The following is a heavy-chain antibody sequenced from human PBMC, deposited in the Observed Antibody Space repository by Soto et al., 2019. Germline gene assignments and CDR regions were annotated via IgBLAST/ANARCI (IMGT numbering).Heavy chain of an antibody. CDR2: IIPIFGTA. CDR3: AIDELLYCGGDCYSIRKKLDV. Sequence: SVKVSCKASGGTFSSYAISWVRQAPGQGLEWMGGIIPIFGTANYAQKFQGRVTITADESTSTAYMELSSLRSEDTAVYYCAIDELLYCGGDCYSIRKKLDVWGQGTTVTVSS. CDR1: GGTFSSYA. J-gene: IGHJ6*02. D-gene: IGHD2-21*02. V-gene: IGHV1-69*13.